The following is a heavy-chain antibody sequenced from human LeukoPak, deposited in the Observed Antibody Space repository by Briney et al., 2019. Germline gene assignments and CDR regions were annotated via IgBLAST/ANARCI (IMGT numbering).Heavy chain of an antibody. J-gene: IGHJ5*02. CDR1: GGSISSSSYY. D-gene: IGHD3-3*01. Sequence: SETLSLTCTASGGSISSSSYYWGWIRQPPGKGLEWIGSIYYSGSTYYNPSLKSRVTISVDTSKNQFSLKLSSVTAADTAVYYCATNTIFGVSWFDPWGQGTLVTVSS. V-gene: IGHV4-39*01. CDR3: ATNTIFGVSWFDP. CDR2: IYYSGST.